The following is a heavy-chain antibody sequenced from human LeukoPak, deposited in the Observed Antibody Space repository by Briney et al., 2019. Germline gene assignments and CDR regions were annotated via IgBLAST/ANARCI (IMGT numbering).Heavy chain of an antibody. CDR2: ISSSSSYI. V-gene: IGHV3-21*04. CDR3: AKDTYYDILTGYSPQGGFDY. Sequence: GGSLRLSCAASGFTFSSYSMNWVRQAPGKGLEWVSSISSSSSYIYYADSVKGRFTISRDNAKNSLYLQMNSLRAEDTALYYCAKDTYYDILTGYSPQGGFDYWGQGTLVTVSS. CDR1: GFTFSSYS. J-gene: IGHJ4*02. D-gene: IGHD3-9*01.